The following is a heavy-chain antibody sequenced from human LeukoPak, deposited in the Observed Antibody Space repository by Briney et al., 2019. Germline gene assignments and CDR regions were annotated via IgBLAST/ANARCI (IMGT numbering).Heavy chain of an antibody. V-gene: IGHV4-39*07. CDR2: IYYSGST. CDR1: GGSISSSSYY. CDR3: ARAGNYDFWSGRNYYYYYMDV. D-gene: IGHD3-3*01. J-gene: IGHJ6*03. Sequence: SETLSLTCTVSGGSISSSSYYWGWIRQPPGKGLEWIGSIYYSGSTYYNPSLKSRVTISVDTSKNQFSLKLSSVTAADTAVYYCARAGNYDFWSGRNYYYYYMDVWGKGTTVTVSS.